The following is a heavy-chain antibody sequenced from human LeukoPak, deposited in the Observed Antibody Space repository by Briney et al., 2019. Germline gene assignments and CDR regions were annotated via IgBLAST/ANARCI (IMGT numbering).Heavy chain of an antibody. CDR3: ARDKGGSFNYYYYYYMDV. D-gene: IGHD2-15*01. CDR1: GYTFTGYY. Sequence: ASVKVSCKASGYTFTGYYMHWVRQAPGQGLEWMGWINPNSGGTNYAQKFQGRVTMTRDTSISTAYMELSRLRSDDTAVYYCARDKGGSFNYYYYYYMDVCGKGTTVTVSS. V-gene: IGHV1-2*02. J-gene: IGHJ6*03. CDR2: INPNSGGT.